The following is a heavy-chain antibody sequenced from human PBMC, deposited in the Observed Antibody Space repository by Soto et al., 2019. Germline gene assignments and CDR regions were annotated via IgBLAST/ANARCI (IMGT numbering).Heavy chain of an antibody. CDR1: GGAGGSFSRFA. V-gene: IGHV1-69*06. CDR2: IIPMFGAA. J-gene: IGHJ4*02. D-gene: IGHD3-22*01. CDR3: ARGTDDSSGYDFDD. Sequence: QVQLVQSGAEVRKPGSSVKVSCKASGGAGGSFSRFAFSWVRQAPGQGLEWVGGIIPMFGAANYAQKFQGSVTITADKVTSSAYMELTSLRSEDTAVYYCARGTDDSSGYDFDDWGQGTLVTVSS.